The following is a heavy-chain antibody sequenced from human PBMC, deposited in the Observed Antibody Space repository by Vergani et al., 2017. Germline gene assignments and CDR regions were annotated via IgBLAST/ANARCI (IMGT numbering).Heavy chain of an antibody. J-gene: IGHJ5*02. V-gene: IGHV3-33*06. CDR3: AKDLRLLYNRFDP. CDR1: GFTFNHYG. Sequence: QVQLVESGGSVVQPGRSLRLSCAASGFTFNHYGMHWVRQAPGKGLEWVAVPWYDGNNKQYADSVKGRFTISRDNSKSTMYLQKNSLRDEDTGVYYCAKDLRLLYNRFDPWGQGTLVTVSS. CDR2: PWYDGNNK. D-gene: IGHD1-14*01.